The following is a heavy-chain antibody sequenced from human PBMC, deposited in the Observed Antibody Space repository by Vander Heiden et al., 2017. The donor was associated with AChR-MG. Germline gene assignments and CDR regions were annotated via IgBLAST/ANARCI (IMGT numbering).Heavy chain of an antibody. D-gene: IGHD2-2*01. J-gene: IGHJ6*02. CDR1: GGSISSGGYY. CDR2: IYYSGST. V-gene: IGHV4-31*03. Sequence: QVQLQESGPGLVKPSQTLSLTCTVSGGSISSGGYYWSWIRQHPGKGLEWIGYIYYSGSTYYNPSLKSRVTISVDTSKNQFSLKLSSVTAADTAVYYCARDRVTRGPAATPYYGMDVWGQGTTVTVSS. CDR3: ARDRVTRGPAATPYYGMDV.